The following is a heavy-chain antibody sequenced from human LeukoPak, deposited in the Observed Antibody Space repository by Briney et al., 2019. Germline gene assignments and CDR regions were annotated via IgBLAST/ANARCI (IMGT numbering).Heavy chain of an antibody. Sequence: GALRLSCAASGFTFSSYAMSWVRQAPGKGLEWVSAISGSGGSTYYADSVKGRFTISRDNSKNTLYLQTNSLRAEDTAVYYCAKDPISGYYYSLFDYWGQGTLVTVSS. CDR1: GFTFSSYA. CDR2: ISGSGGST. CDR3: AKDPISGYYYSLFDY. J-gene: IGHJ4*02. V-gene: IGHV3-23*01. D-gene: IGHD3-22*01.